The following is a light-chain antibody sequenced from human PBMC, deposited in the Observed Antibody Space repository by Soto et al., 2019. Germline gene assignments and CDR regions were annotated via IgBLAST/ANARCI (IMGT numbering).Light chain of an antibody. Sequence: EVVLTQSPGTLSLSPGERATPSCRASQSVRNNYLAWYQQKPGQSPKLLIFGSSDRATGIPDRFSGSGSGTDFTLTISRLEPEDFAVYYCQQYGSSPPYTFGQGTKLEIK. CDR1: QSVRNNY. CDR2: GSS. CDR3: QQYGSSPPYT. J-gene: IGKJ2*01. V-gene: IGKV3-20*01.